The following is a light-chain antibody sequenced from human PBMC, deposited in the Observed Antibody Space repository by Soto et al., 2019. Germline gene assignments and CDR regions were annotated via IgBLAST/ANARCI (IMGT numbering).Light chain of an antibody. CDR2: DVS. CDR1: SSDVGGYNY. V-gene: IGLV2-14*01. CDR3: NSYTTSSTYV. Sequence: SALTQPASVSGSPGQPITISCTGTSSDVGGYNYVSWYQQHPGKAPKVIIYDVSNRPSGVSNRFSGSKSGNTASLTISRLPAEDEADYYCNSYTTSSTYVFGTGTKLTVL. J-gene: IGLJ1*01.